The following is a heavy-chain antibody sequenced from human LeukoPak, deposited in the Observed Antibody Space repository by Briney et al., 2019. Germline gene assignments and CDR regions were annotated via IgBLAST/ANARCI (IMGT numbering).Heavy chain of an antibody. CDR3: ARGGSPVGATNDY. J-gene: IGHJ4*02. V-gene: IGHV4-34*01. CDR1: CVSFSGYY. Sequence: SETLSLTCAVYCVSFSGYYWSSIRQPPGKGLEWIGEINHSGSTNYNPSLKGRVTISVDTSKNQFSLKLSSVTAADTAVYYCARGGSPVGATNDYWGQGTLVTVSS. CDR2: INHSGST. D-gene: IGHD1-26*01.